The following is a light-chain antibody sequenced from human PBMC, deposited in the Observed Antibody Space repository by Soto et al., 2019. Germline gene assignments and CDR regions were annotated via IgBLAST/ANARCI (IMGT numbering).Light chain of an antibody. V-gene: IGKV3-15*01. CDR3: QQFGSSPPRIT. CDR1: QSVSSN. Sequence: EIVMTQSPATLSVSPGERATLSCRASQSVSSNLAWYQQKPGQAPRLLIYGASTRATGIPARLSGSGSGTDFTLTISRLEPEDFAVYYCQQFGSSPPRITFGQGTRLEI. CDR2: GAS. J-gene: IGKJ5*01.